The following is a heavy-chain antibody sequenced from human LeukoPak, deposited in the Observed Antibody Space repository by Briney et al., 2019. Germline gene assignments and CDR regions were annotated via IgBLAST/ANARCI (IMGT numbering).Heavy chain of an antibody. CDR1: GFTFSSYS. D-gene: IGHD3-16*01. Sequence: PGGSLRLSCAASGFTFSSYSMNWVRQAPGKGLEWVSAIHGTDGRTWYPDSVKGRFTISRDNSKNTLYLQMNSLRAEDTAVYYCAKDDNYIRFLSWGQGTLVTVSS. V-gene: IGHV3-23*01. J-gene: IGHJ5*02. CDR2: IHGTDGRT. CDR3: AKDDNYIRFLS.